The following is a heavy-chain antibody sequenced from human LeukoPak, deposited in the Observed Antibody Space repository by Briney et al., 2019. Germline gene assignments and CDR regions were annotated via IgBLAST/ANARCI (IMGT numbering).Heavy chain of an antibody. Sequence: GGSLKLSCAASGFAFSVYAMSWLRQPPGKGLEWVSTIKPNSGSTSYAASVRGRFSISRDNSKNTLYLQLNTLRADDTATYYCAKPISGGLAVTADWFHPWGQGTLVVVSS. CDR1: GFAFSVYA. D-gene: IGHD6-19*01. J-gene: IGHJ5*01. V-gene: IGHV3-23*01. CDR2: IKPNSGST. CDR3: AKPISGGLAVTADWFHP.